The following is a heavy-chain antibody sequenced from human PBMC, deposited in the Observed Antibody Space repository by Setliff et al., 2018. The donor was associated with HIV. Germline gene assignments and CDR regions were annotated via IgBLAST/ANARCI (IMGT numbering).Heavy chain of an antibody. D-gene: IGHD2-8*02. CDR3: ARVSITYWYSIPRDYYYYMDA. Sequence: PSETLSLTCTVSDSGTYYWSWIRQPAGKGLEWIGRVSSRGDTNYNPSLTSRVTMSVDTSKNQFSLKLSSVTAADTAVYYCARVSITYWYSIPRDYYYYMDAWGEGTTVTVSS. V-gene: IGHV4-4*07. CDR1: DSGTYY. J-gene: IGHJ6*03. CDR2: VSSRGDT.